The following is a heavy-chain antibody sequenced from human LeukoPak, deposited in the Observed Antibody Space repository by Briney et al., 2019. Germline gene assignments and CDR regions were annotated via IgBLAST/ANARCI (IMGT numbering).Heavy chain of an antibody. D-gene: IGHD6-13*01. CDR3: ARRGITDSSSFFAY. Sequence: PSETLSLTCTVSGDSIGNSNYYWAWVRQPPGKGLEWLGSIFYSGSTYYNPSLKSRVTISVDTSKNQFSLNLHSVTAADTATYYCARRGITDSSSFFAYWGQGTLVTVSS. CDR1: GDSIGNSNYY. CDR2: IFYSGST. J-gene: IGHJ4*02. V-gene: IGHV4-39*01.